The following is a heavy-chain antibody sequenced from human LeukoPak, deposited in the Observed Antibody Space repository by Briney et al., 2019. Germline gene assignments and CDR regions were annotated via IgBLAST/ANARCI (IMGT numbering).Heavy chain of an antibody. D-gene: IGHD1-20*01. CDR3: ARSEINWNRFDY. J-gene: IGHJ4*02. CDR2: IIPIFGTA. CDR1: GGTFSSYA. Sequence: SVKVSCKASGGTFSSYAISWVRQAPGQGLEWMGGIIPIFGTANYAQKFQGRVTITADKSTSTAYMELSSLRSEDMAVYYCARSEINWNRFDYWGQGTLVTVSS. V-gene: IGHV1-69*06.